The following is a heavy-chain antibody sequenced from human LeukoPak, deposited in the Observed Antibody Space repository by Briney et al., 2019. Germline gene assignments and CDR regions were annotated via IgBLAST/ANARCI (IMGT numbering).Heavy chain of an antibody. CDR3: AKDRYRANYVNHFDP. CDR2: ISDNGANT. CDR1: GFTFSRSA. J-gene: IGHJ5*02. Sequence: GGSLRLSCVASGFTFSRSAMSWVRQAPGKGLDWVSSISDNGANTDYRDSVKGRFTISRDNSKNTLCLQMNSLRVEDTAVYFCAKDRYRANYVNHFDPWGQGTLVTVSS. D-gene: IGHD1-7*01. V-gene: IGHV3-23*01.